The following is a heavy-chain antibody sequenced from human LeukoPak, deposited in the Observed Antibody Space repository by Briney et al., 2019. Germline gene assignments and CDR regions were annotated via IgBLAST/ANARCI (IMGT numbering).Heavy chain of an antibody. CDR1: GYTFSGYH. Sequence: ASVEVSCKASGYTFSGYHVHWVRQAPGQGLEWMGWINPNSGGTNFAPKFHGRVSMTRDTSINTAYMELTSLRSDDTAVYYCASQGSSGYLYYFDYWGQGTLVTVSS. J-gene: IGHJ4*02. CDR2: INPNSGGT. V-gene: IGHV1-2*02. CDR3: ASQGSSGYLYYFDY. D-gene: IGHD3-22*01.